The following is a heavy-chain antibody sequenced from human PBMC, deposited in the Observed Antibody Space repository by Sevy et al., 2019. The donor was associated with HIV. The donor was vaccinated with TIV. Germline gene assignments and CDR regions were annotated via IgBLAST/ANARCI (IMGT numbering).Heavy chain of an antibody. CDR2: ISHSGDGT. Sequence: GGSLRRSCAASGFTFSSYAMSWVRQAPGKGLEWVSAISHSGDGTYYADSVKGRFTITKDNSKYTLYLEMNSLRAEDTAVYYCAKGTLVVPTVIYYYYGMSVWGQGTTVTVSS. V-gene: IGHV3-23*01. D-gene: IGHD2-2*01. CDR1: GFTFSSYA. J-gene: IGHJ6*02. CDR3: AKGTLVVPTVIYYYYGMSV.